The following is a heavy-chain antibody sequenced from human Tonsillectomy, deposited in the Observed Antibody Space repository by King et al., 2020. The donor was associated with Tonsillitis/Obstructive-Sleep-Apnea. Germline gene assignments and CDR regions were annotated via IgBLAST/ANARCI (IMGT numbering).Heavy chain of an antibody. CDR1: GGSISSYY. D-gene: IGHD2-21*02. J-gene: IGHJ4*02. CDR2: IYYSGST. CDR3: ARVRSGDSKLYYFDY. Sequence: VQLQESGPGLVKPSETLSLTCTVSGGSISSYYWSWIRQPPGKGLEWIGYIYYSGSTNYNPSLKSRVTISVDTSKNQFSLTLSSVTAADTAVYYCARVRSGDSKLYYFDYWGQGTLVTVSS. V-gene: IGHV4-59*01.